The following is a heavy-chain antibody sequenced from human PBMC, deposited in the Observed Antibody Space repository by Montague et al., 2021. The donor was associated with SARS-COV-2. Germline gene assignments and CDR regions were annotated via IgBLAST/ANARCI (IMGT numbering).Heavy chain of an antibody. V-gene: IGHV6-1*01. J-gene: IGHJ4*02. CDR3: VRYSGWFYFDF. CDR1: GDSVSSNSVA. Sequence: CAISGDSVSSNSVAWRWLRQYPSTGLEWVGRTYYRSKWYSDYAPSLRGRLTVNPDASKNEFSLELNYVTPEDTAVYYCVRYSGWFYFDFWGQGTLVTVSS. CDR2: TYYRSKWYS. D-gene: IGHD6-19*01.